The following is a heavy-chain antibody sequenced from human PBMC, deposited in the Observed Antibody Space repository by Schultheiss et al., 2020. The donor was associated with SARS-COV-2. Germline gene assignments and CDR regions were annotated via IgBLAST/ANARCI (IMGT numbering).Heavy chain of an antibody. Sequence: SVKVSCKASGYTFNSYGISWVRQAPGQGLEWMGGIIPIFGTANYAQKFQGRVTITADKSTSTAYMELSSLRSEDTAVYYCKCSEEQDYYYYMDVWGKGTTVTVSS. CDR3: KCSEEQDYYYYMDV. V-gene: IGHV1-69*06. D-gene: IGHD6-19*01. CDR1: GYTFNSYG. CDR2: IIPIFGTA. J-gene: IGHJ6*03.